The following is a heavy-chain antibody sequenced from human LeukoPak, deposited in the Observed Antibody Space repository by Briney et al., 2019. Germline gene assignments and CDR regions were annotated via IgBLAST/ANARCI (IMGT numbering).Heavy chain of an antibody. V-gene: IGHV4-39*01. CDR3: ARHEAQDFDY. CDR2: IYYSGTT. J-gene: IGHJ4*02. CDR1: GGSISSSNYH. Sequence: PSETLSLTCTVSGGSISSSNYHWGWIRQPPGKGLEWIGSIYYSGTTYYSSSLKSRVIISVDTSENQFSLKLSSVTATDTAVYYCARHEAQDFDYWGQGTLVTVSS.